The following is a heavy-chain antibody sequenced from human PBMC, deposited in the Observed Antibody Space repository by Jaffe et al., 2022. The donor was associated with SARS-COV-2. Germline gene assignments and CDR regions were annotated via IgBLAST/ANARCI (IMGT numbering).Heavy chain of an antibody. CDR2: ISYDGSNK. CDR1: GFTFSSYA. D-gene: IGHD6-13*01. J-gene: IGHJ4*02. Sequence: QVQLVESGGGVVQPGRSLRLSCAASGFTFSSYAMHWVRQAPGKGLEWVAVISYDGSNKYYADSVKGRFTISRDNSKNTLYLQMNSLRAEDTAVYYCARSGIAAAGGDYWGQGTLVTVSS. CDR3: ARSGIAAAGGDY. V-gene: IGHV3-30-3*01.